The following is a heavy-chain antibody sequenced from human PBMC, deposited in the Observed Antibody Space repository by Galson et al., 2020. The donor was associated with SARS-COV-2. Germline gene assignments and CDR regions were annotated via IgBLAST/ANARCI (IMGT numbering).Heavy chain of an antibody. CDR2: INHSGSS. Sequence: SETLSLTCAVYGGSFSGYYWTWIRQPPGKGLEWIGEINHSGSSNYNPSLKSRVTMSVDTSKNQFSLKLSSVTAADTGVYYCAKRNKLVWFGQLLLSNYNCGMDVWGQGTTVTVSS. V-gene: IGHV4-34*01. CDR1: GGSFSGYY. D-gene: IGHD3-10*01. CDR3: AKRNKLVWFGQLLLSNYNCGMDV. J-gene: IGHJ6*02.